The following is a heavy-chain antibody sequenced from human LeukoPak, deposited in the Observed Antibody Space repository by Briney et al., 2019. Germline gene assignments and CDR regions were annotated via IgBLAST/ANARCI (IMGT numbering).Heavy chain of an antibody. D-gene: IGHD1-26*01. CDR1: GGYLSRSNW. CDR2: IYQSGST. Sequence: SETLSLTCAVSGGYLSRSNWWSWVRQAPGKGLEWIGEIYQSGSTNYNPSLKSRVTILVDNSKNQFSLKVTSVTAADTAVYFCARSVSGSYGAFDIWGQGTLVTVSS. V-gene: IGHV4-4*02. J-gene: IGHJ3*02. CDR3: ARSVSGSYGAFDI.